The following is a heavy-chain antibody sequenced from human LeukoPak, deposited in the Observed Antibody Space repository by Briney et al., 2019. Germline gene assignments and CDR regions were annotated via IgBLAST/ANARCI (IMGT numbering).Heavy chain of an antibody. Sequence: ASVKVSCKASGYTFTSYDTNWVRQATGQGLEWMGWMNPNSGNTGYAQKFQGRVTMTRNTSISTAYMELSSLRSEDTAVYYCARSLRGGYYDFWSGYYTGLDYWGQGTLVTVSS. J-gene: IGHJ4*02. V-gene: IGHV1-8*01. CDR1: GYTFTSYD. CDR3: ARSLRGGYYDFWSGYYTGLDY. D-gene: IGHD3-3*01. CDR2: MNPNSGNT.